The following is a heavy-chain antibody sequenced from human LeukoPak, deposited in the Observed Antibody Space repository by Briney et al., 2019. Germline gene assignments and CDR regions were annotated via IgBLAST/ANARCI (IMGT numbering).Heavy chain of an antibody. CDR3: ARGRRWGEGTWYYYYGMDV. CDR2: IYYSGST. CDR1: GGSISSSSYY. J-gene: IGHJ6*02. Sequence: PSETLSLTCTVSGGSISSSSYYWGWIRQPPGKGLEWIGSIYYSGSTYYNPSLKSRVTISVDTSKNQFSLKLSSVTAADTAVYYCARGRRWGEGTWYYYYGMDVWGQGTTVTVSS. D-gene: IGHD2-21*01. V-gene: IGHV4-39*07.